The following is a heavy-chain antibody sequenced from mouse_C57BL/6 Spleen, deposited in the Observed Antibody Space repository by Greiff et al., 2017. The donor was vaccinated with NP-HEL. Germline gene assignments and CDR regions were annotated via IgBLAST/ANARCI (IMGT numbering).Heavy chain of an antibody. CDR1: GYTFTDYY. D-gene: IGHD2-4*01. J-gene: IGHJ1*03. V-gene: IGHV1-26*01. Sequence: EVQLQQSGPELVKPGASVKISCKASGYTFTDYYMNWVKQSHGKSLEWIGDINPNNGGTSYNQKFKGKATLTVDKSSSTAYMELRSLTSEDSAVYYCARGRYDYDYWYFDVWGTGTTVTVSS. CDR2: INPNNGGT. CDR3: ARGRYDYDYWYFDV.